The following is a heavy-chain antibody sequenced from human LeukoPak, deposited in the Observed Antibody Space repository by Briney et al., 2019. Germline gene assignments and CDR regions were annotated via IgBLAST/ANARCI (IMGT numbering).Heavy chain of an antibody. CDR3: ARDSTNSMINDY. CDR2: INSDGSST. V-gene: IGHV3-74*01. CDR1: GFTFSSYW. Sequence: GGSLRLSCAASGFTFSSYWMHWVRQAPGKGPVWVSRINSDGSSTSYADSVKGRFTISRHNSKNTLYLQMNSLRAEDTAVYYCARDSTNSMINDYWGQGTLVTVSS. D-gene: IGHD3-22*01. J-gene: IGHJ4*02.